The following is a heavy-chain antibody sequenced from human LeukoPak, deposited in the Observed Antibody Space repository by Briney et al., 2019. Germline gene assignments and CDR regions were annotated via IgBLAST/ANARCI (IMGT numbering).Heavy chain of an antibody. V-gene: IGHV3-23*01. J-gene: IGHJ4*02. D-gene: IGHD3-22*01. Sequence: GGSLRLSCAASGFTFSNYAMSWVRQAPGRGLEWVSTLGGRGVLTYYADSVRGRFTVSRDNSKNTLYLQMNSLRAEDTAVYYCARRDVSGYYALDSWGQGFLVTVSS. CDR2: LGGRGVLT. CDR3: ARRDVSGYYALDS. CDR1: GFTFSNYA.